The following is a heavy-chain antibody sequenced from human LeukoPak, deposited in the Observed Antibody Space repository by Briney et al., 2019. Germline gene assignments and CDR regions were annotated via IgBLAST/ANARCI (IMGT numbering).Heavy chain of an antibody. V-gene: IGHV3-23*01. D-gene: IGHD6-13*01. CDR2: ISGSGGST. J-gene: IGHJ6*04. Sequence: PGGSLRLSCAASGFTFSSYAMSWVRQAPGKGLEWVSAISGSGGSTYYADSVKGRFTISRDNSKNTLYLQMNSLRAEDTAVYYCAKDQYIAAAGSPKKGMDVWGKGTTVTVSS. CDR3: AKDQYIAAAGSPKKGMDV. CDR1: GFTFSSYA.